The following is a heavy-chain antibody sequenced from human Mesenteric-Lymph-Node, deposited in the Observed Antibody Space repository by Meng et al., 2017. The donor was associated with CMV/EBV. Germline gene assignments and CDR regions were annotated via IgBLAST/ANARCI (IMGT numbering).Heavy chain of an antibody. CDR2: ISWNSGSI. CDR1: GFTFDDYA. D-gene: IGHD3-3*01. J-gene: IGHJ4*02. CDR3: AKGRGRFLEWLNFDY. Sequence: SLKISCAASGFTFDDYAMHWVRQAPGKGLEWVSGISWNSGSIGYADSVKGRFTTSRDNAKNSLYLQMNSLRAEDTALYYCAKGRGRFLEWLNFDYWGQGTLVTVSS. V-gene: IGHV3-9*01.